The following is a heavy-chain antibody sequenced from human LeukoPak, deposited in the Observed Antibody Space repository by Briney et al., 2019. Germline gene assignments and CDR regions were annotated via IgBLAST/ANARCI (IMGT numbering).Heavy chain of an antibody. Sequence: GGSLRLFCAASGFTFRDYYMSWIRQAPGKGLEWVSYISSNGSTIYYADSVKGRFTISGDNAKNSLCLQLNSVRAEDTAVYYCARVRSPRYFDYWGQGTLVTVSS. CDR1: GFTFRDYY. CDR3: ARVRSPRYFDY. CDR2: ISSNGSTI. V-gene: IGHV3-11*04. J-gene: IGHJ4*02.